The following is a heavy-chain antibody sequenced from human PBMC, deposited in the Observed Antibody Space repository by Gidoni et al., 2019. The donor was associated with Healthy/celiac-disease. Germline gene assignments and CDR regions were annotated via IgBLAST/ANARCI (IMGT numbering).Heavy chain of an antibody. J-gene: IGHJ5*02. CDR1: GYTFTSYA. D-gene: IGHD2-15*01. CDR3: ARVGRYCSGGSCPRGWFDP. CDR2: INAGNGNT. V-gene: IGHV1-3*01. Sequence: QVQLVQSGAEVKKPGASVKVSCKASGYTFTSYAMHWVRQAPGQRLEWMGWINAGNGNTKYSQKFQGRVTITRDTSASTAYMELSSLRSEDTAVYYCARVGRYCSGGSCPRGWFDPWGQGTLVTVSS.